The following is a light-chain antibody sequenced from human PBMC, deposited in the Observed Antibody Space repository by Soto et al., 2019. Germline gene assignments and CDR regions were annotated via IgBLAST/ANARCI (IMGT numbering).Light chain of an antibody. CDR2: TAS. J-gene: IGKJ5*01. V-gene: IGKV1-39*01. CDR3: QQSYSSPVT. Sequence: DIPMTQSPSSLSASVGDIVTITCRASQSIYRYLNWFQQKPGKAPKLLIYTASILQSGVPSRFSGSGSGTDFTLTITSLQPEDVATYYCQQSYSSPVTLGQGTRLEIK. CDR1: QSIYRY.